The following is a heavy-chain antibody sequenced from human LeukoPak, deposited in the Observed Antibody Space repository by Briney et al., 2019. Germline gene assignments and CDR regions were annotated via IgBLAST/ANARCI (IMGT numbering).Heavy chain of an antibody. D-gene: IGHD2-8*01. CDR3: ARSISYAVNY. CDR1: GFTFSSYA. Sequence: PGGSLRLSCAASGFTFSSYAMSWVRQAPGKGLEWVSAISGSGGSTYYADSVKGRFTISRDNAKNSLYLQMNSLRAEDTAVYYCARSISYAVNYWGQGTLVTVSS. CDR2: ISGSGGST. V-gene: IGHV3-23*01. J-gene: IGHJ4*02.